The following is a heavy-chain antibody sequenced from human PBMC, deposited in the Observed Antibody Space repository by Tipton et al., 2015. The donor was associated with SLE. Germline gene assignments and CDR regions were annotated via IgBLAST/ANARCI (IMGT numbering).Heavy chain of an antibody. CDR3: ARGGGVVVPAAISPAVADY. CDR1: GGSFSGYY. V-gene: IGHV4-34*01. D-gene: IGHD2-2*02. CDR2: INHSGST. J-gene: IGHJ4*02. Sequence: TLSLTCAVYGGSFSGYYWSWIRQPPGKGLEWIGEINHSGSTNYNPSLKNRVNISVDTSKNQFSLKLSSVTAADTAVYYCARGGGVVVPAAISPAVADYWGQGTLVTVSS.